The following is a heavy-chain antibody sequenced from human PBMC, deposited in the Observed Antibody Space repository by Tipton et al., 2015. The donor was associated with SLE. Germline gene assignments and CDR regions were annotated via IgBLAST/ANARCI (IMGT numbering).Heavy chain of an antibody. CDR2: IDGGYNT. Sequence: SLRLSCAASGFDVRNTYLSWVRQAPGKGLEWVSLIDGGYNTYYADSVRARFTISKDISKNTLYLQMGSLRTEDMATYFCARAAQQYYYETSGYHMGFDYWGQGTLVTVSS. D-gene: IGHD3-22*01. J-gene: IGHJ4*02. CDR3: ARAAQQYYYETSGYHMGFDY. CDR1: GFDVRNTY. V-gene: IGHV3-66*02.